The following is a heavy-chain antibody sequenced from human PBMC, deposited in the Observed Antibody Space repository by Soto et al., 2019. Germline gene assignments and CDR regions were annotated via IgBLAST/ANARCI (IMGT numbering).Heavy chain of an antibody. CDR1: GYSFTSYW. CDR3: AREGHVYSNYLSYYGMDV. CDR2: IYPGDSDT. V-gene: IGHV5-51*01. J-gene: IGHJ6*02. D-gene: IGHD4-4*01. Sequence: GESLKISCKGSGYSFTSYWIGWVRQMPGKGLEWMGIIYPGDSDTRYSPSFQGQVTISADKSISTAYLQWSSLKASDTAMYYCAREGHVYSNYLSYYGMDVWGQGTTVTVSS.